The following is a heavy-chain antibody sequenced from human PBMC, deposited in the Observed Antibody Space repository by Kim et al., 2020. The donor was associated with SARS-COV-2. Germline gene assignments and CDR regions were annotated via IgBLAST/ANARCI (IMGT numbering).Heavy chain of an antibody. D-gene: IGHD3-10*01. Sequence: SETLSLTCAVYGGSFSGYYWSWIRQPPGKGLEWIGEINHSGSTNYNPSLKSRVTISVDTSKNQFSLKLSSVTAADTAVYYCARALSWRITMVRGVPRAPYYFDYWGQGTLVTVSS. CDR3: ARALSWRITMVRGVPRAPYYFDY. CDR1: GGSFSGYY. J-gene: IGHJ4*02. CDR2: INHSGST. V-gene: IGHV4-34*01.